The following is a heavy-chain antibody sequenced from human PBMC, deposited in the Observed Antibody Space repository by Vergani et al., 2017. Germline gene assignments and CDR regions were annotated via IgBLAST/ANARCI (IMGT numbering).Heavy chain of an antibody. Sequence: EVQLVQSGAEVKKPGESLKISCQISGYSFTNYWIGWVRQMPGKGLEWMGIIHPADSDTRYSPSFQGQVTISVDKSISTAYLQRSSLRASDSAMYYCARLYGRDSSGSKYFDSWGLGTLVTGSS. CDR2: IHPADSDT. CDR1: GYSFTNYW. J-gene: IGHJ4*02. D-gene: IGHD3-22*01. V-gene: IGHV5-51*01. CDR3: ARLYGRDSSGSKYFDS.